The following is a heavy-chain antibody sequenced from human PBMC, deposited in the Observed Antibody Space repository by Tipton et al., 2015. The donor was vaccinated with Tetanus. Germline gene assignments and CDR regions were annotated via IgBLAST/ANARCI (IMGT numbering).Heavy chain of an antibody. CDR1: GFIFSSYG. CDR2: SWYDGTDK. CDR3: AREAGCSGGSCFSGGFDN. D-gene: IGHD2-15*01. Sequence: SLRLSCAASGFIFSSYGIHWVRQAPGKGLEWVAVSWYDGTDKYYADSVKGRFTISRDNSKNTLYLQMNSLRAEDRAVYYCAREAGCSGGSCFSGGFDNWGQGTQVAVSS. J-gene: IGHJ4*02. V-gene: IGHV3-33*01.